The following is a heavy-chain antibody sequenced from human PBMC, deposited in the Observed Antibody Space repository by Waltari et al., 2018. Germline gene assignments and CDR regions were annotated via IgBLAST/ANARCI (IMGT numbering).Heavy chain of an antibody. J-gene: IGHJ6*03. CDR1: GGSISRSSYY. CDR3: ARRIAARRRSGYYMDV. V-gene: IGHV4-39*01. Sequence: QLQLQESGPGLVKPSETLSLTCTVSGGSISRSSYYWGWIRQPPGKGLEWIGSIYYSGSTYYNPSLKSRVTISVDTSKNQFSLKLSSVTAADTAVYYCARRIAARRRSGYYMDVWGKGTTVTVSS. CDR2: IYYSGST. D-gene: IGHD6-6*01.